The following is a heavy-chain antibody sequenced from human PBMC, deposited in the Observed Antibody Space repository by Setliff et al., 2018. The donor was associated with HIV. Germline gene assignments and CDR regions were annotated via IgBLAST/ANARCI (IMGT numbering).Heavy chain of an antibody. CDR3: ARGVYCGASCYQGTDH. J-gene: IGHJ5*02. V-gene: IGHV4-31*11. CDR2: VHNSGTA. Sequence: PSETLSLTCAVSGASFTSARYYWTWIRQHPGHPGKGLEWSGYVHNSGTAYSTPSLRSRVDISLDTSNSQFSLYLRAVTAADTAVYYCARGVYCGASCYQGTDHWGQGTLVTVSS. D-gene: IGHD2-21*01. CDR1: GASFTSARYY.